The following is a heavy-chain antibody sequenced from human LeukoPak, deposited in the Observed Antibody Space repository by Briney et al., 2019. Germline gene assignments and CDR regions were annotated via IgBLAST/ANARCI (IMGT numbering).Heavy chain of an antibody. J-gene: IGHJ6*02. Sequence: ASVKVSCKASGYTFTSYGISWVRQAPGQGLEWMGWISAYNGNTNYAQRLQGRVTMTTDTSTSTAYMELRSLRSDDTAVYYCARGLRTAQGYYYYGMDVWGQGTTVTVSS. CDR1: GYTFTSYG. CDR3: ARGLRTAQGYYYYGMDV. D-gene: IGHD2-21*02. CDR2: ISAYNGNT. V-gene: IGHV1-18*01.